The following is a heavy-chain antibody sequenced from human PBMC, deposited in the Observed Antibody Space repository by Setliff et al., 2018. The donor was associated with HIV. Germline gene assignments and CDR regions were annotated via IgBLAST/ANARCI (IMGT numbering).Heavy chain of an antibody. D-gene: IGHD3-22*01. J-gene: IGHJ6*03. V-gene: IGHV4-4*07. CDR3: ARGRVDDSSGYYGVVDYYYYYYMDV. CDR1: GASISSQY. CDR2: IYTSGST. Sequence: ETLSLTCIVSGASISSQYWSWIRQPAGKGLEWIGRIYTSGSTNYNPSLKSRVTMSVDTSKNQFSLKLSSVTAADTAVYYCARGRVDDSSGYYGVVDYYYYYYMDVWGKGTTVTVSS.